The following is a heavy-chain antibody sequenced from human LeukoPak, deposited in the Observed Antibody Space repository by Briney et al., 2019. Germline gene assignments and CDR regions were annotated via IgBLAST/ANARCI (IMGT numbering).Heavy chain of an antibody. V-gene: IGHV3-23*01. D-gene: IGHD2-2*01. CDR2: ISGRGGNT. CDR3: AKGGWGVPTARGLDY. CDR1: GFTFSNYA. Sequence: AGGSLRLSCAASGFTFSNYAMSWVRQAPGKGLEWVSGISGRGGNTYYADSLKGRFTISRDNSKNTLYLQMDSLRAEDSAVFYCAKGGWGVPTARGLDYWGQGTLVTVS. J-gene: IGHJ4*02.